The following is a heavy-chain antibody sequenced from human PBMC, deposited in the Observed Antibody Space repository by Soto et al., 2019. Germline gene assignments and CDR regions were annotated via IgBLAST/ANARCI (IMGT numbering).Heavy chain of an antibody. J-gene: IGHJ4*02. V-gene: IGHV3-23*01. D-gene: IGHD1-1*01. CDR3: AKFGMATTKRSPPYYIGY. CDR2: ISGSGGGT. CDR1: GFTFSSYA. Sequence: PGGSLRLSCAASGFTFSSYAMSWVRQAPGKGLEWVSSISGSGGGTYYADSVKDRFTFSRDNSKNTLYLRINSLRAEDTAVYYCAKFGMATTKRSPPYYIGYWGRGALVTVSS.